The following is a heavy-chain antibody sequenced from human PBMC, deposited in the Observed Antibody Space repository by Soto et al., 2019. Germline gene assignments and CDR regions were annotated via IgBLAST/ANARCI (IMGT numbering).Heavy chain of an antibody. J-gene: IGHJ4*02. V-gene: IGHV1-46*01. Sequence: VQLVQSGAEVKKPGASVKVSCQASGYTFASHYIHWVRQAPGQGLEWMGVINPNGGNTRYAQRFQDRLTLTTDTPTNTVYLDLSSLSSDDTAVYYCGRDTSGLDYSGQGTLVTVSS. CDR3: GRDTSGLDY. CDR1: GYTFASHY. CDR2: INPNGGNT.